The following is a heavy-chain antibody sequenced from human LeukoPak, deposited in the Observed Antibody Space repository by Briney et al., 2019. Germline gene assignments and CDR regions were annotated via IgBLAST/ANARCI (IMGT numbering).Heavy chain of an antibody. Sequence: ASVKVSCKASGYTFTDYYMHWVRQAPGQGLEWMGWINPNSGGTKYEQKFQGRVTMTRDTSISTVYMELSRLRFDDTAVYYCARRSKRCSSTSCPNKPFDYWGQGTLVTVSS. D-gene: IGHD2-2*01. CDR3: ARRSKRCSSTSCPNKPFDY. J-gene: IGHJ4*02. CDR2: INPNSGGT. V-gene: IGHV1-2*02. CDR1: GYTFTDYY.